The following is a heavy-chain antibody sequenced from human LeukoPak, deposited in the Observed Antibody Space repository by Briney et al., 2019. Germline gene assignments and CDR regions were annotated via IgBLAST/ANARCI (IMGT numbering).Heavy chain of an antibody. Sequence: PVGSLRLSCAASGFIFSSYAMSWVRQAPGKGLEWVSGISGSGGGTYYADSVKGRFTISRDNSKSTLYLQMNSLRAEDTAVYYCAKDTAGELGFDIWGQGTMVTVSS. CDR2: ISGSGGGT. CDR3: AKDTAGELGFDI. CDR1: GFIFSSYA. V-gene: IGHV3-23*01. D-gene: IGHD1-26*01. J-gene: IGHJ3*02.